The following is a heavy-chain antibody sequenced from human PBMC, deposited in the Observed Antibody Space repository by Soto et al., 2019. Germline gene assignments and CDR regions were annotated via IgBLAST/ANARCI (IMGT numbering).Heavy chain of an antibody. Sequence: GSLRLSCAASGFTFSSYWMSWVRQAPVKGLEWVANIKRDGSEKYYVDSVKGRFTISRDNAKNSLYLQMNSLRAEDTAVYYCARSAPYCSSTSCYTGYMDVWGKGTTVTVSS. CDR3: ARSAPYCSSTSCYTGYMDV. V-gene: IGHV3-7*01. J-gene: IGHJ6*03. CDR2: IKRDGSEK. CDR1: GFTFSSYW. D-gene: IGHD2-2*02.